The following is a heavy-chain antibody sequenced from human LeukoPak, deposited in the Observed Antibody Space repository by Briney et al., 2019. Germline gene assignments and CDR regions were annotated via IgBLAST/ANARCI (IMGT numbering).Heavy chain of an antibody. CDR3: ARGAPHDYGDYVVPYYYYYYMDV. Sequence: SQTLSLTCTVSGSSISSGSYYWSWIRQPAGKGLEWIGRIYTSGSTNYNPSLKSRVTIPVDTSKNQFSLKLSSVTAAGTAVYYCARGAPHDYGDYVVPYYYYYYMDVWGKGTTVTVSS. CDR1: GSSISSGSYY. V-gene: IGHV4-61*02. CDR2: IYTSGST. D-gene: IGHD4-17*01. J-gene: IGHJ6*03.